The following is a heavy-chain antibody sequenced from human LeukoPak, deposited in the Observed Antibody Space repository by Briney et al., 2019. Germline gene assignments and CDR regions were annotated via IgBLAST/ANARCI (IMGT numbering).Heavy chain of an antibody. CDR2: IKSKTDGGTT. J-gene: IGHJ4*02. V-gene: IGHV3-15*01. Sequence: PGGSLRLSCAASGFTFSNAWMSWVRQAPGKGLEWVGRIKSKTDGGTTDYAAPVKGRFTISRDDSKNTLYLQMNSLKTEDTAVYYCTTVLGLATVTTFADYWGQGTLVTVSS. CDR3: TTVLGLATVTTFADY. CDR1: GFTFSNAW. D-gene: IGHD4-17*01.